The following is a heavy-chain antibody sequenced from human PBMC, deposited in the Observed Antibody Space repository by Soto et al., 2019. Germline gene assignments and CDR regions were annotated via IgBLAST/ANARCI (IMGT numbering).Heavy chain of an antibody. J-gene: IGHJ5*02. CDR1: GFTFSSYG. CDR2: LWYDGSNK. Sequence: VQLVESGGGVVQPGRSLRLSCAASGFTFSSYGMHWVRQAPGKGLEWVAVLWYDGSNKYYADSVKGRFTISRDNSKNTLYLQMNSLRAEDTAVYYCARGYGWFDPWGQGTLVIVSS. D-gene: IGHD6-13*01. CDR3: ARGYGWFDP. V-gene: IGHV3-33*01.